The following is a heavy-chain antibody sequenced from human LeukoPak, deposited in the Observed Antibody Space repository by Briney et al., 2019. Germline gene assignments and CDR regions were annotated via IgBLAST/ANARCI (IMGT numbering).Heavy chain of an antibody. Sequence: PGGSLRLSCAASGFTFSSYGMYWVRQAPGKGLEWVAVIWYDGSHKSYANSVKGRFTISRDNPKNILYLHMNSLRADDTAVYYCARDRGYSSTWSFGKHYYMDVWGKGTTVTVSS. CDR2: IWYDGSHK. CDR3: ARDRGYSSTWSFGKHYYMDV. J-gene: IGHJ6*03. V-gene: IGHV3-33*07. D-gene: IGHD6-13*01. CDR1: GFTFSSYG.